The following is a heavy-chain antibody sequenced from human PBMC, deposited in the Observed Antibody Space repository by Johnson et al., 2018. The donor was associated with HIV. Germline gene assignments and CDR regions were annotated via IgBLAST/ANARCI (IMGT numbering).Heavy chain of an antibody. CDR2: ISSSGTTI. Sequence: QLVESGGGLVQPGGSLRLSCVVSGFTFRDYYMSWIRQAPGKGLEWVSYISSSGTTIYYADSVKGRFTISRDNVKNSLYLQMNSLRAEDTAVYYCARVPSGTPSSIWGQGTKVTVS. V-gene: IGHV3-11*04. J-gene: IGHJ3*02. CDR1: GFTFRDYY. D-gene: IGHD1-1*01. CDR3: ARVPSGTPSSI.